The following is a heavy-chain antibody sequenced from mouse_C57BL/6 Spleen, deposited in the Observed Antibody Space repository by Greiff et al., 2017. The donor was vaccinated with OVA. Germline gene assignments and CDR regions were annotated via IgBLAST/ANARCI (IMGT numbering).Heavy chain of an antibody. D-gene: IGHD1-3*01. V-gene: IGHV7-3*01. Sequence: EVKLVESGGGLVQPGGSLSLPCAASGFPFTDYYMSWVRQPAGKALEWLGFIRNKANGYTTEYSASVKGRFNITRDNSQNILYLQMNALRAEDSATYYCARWMSGFDYWGQGTTLTVSS. CDR1: GFPFTDYY. CDR2: IRNKANGYTT. CDR3: ARWMSGFDY. J-gene: IGHJ2*01.